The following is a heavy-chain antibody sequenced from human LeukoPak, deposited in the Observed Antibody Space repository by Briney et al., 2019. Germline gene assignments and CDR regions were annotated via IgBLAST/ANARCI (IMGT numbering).Heavy chain of an antibody. Sequence: PSETLSHTCTVSGGSISNYYWNWIRQPPGKGLEWVGHISYSGGTKYNPSLQSRVTISIDTSKNQFSLNLSSVTAADTAVYYCARRVIMSAAGVPDTWLDPWGQGILVTVSS. CDR2: ISYSGGT. CDR3: ARRVIMSAAGVPDTWLDP. CDR1: GGSISNYY. D-gene: IGHD2-8*01. V-gene: IGHV4-59*08. J-gene: IGHJ5*02.